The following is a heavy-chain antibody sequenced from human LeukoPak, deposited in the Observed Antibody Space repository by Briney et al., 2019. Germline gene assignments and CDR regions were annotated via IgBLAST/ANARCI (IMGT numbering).Heavy chain of an antibody. V-gene: IGHV4-59*01. Sequence: PSETLSLTCTVSGGSINSYYWNCIRQPPGKGLEWIGYIYYSGSTNYNPSLKSRVTISIDTSKKQFSLKLSSVTAADTAVYYCARHGNNWFVDYWGQGTLVTVSP. CDR3: ARHGNNWFVDY. CDR2: IYYSGST. CDR1: GGSINSYY. D-gene: IGHD1-1*01. J-gene: IGHJ4*02.